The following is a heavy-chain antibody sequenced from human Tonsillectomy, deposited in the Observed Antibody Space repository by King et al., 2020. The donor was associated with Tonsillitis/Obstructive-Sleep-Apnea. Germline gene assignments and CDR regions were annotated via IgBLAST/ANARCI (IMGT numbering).Heavy chain of an antibody. CDR2: ISYDGNNK. CDR3: ARDPSRISLDYFDY. D-gene: IGHD2/OR15-2a*01. CDR1: GFTFSSYA. Sequence: VQLVESGGGVVQPVRSLRLSCAASGFTFSSYAMHWVRQAPGKGLEWVAIISYDGNNKYYADSVKGRFTISRDNSKNTLYLQMNSLRPEDTAVYYCARDPSRISLDYFDYWGQGTLVTVSS. J-gene: IGHJ4*02. V-gene: IGHV3-30*04.